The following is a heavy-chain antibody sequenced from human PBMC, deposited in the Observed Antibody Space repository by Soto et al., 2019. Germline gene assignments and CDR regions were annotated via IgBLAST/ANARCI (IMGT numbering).Heavy chain of an antibody. J-gene: IGHJ4*02. CDR3: TSVYPRGSYYYFDY. Sequence: GGSLRLSCAASGFTFSNAWMSWVRQAPGKGLEWVGRIKSKTDGGTTDYAAPVKGRFTISRDDSKTTLYLQMNSLKTEDTAVYYCTSVYPRGSYYYFDYWGQGTLVTVSS. CDR2: IKSKTDGGTT. D-gene: IGHD1-26*01. V-gene: IGHV3-15*01. CDR1: GFTFSNAW.